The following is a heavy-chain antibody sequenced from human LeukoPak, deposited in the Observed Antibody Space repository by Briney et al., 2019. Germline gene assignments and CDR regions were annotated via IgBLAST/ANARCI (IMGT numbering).Heavy chain of an antibody. D-gene: IGHD3-16*01. Sequence: SETLSLTCAVYGGSFSGYYWSWIRQPPGKGLEWIGEINHSGGTNYNPSLKSRVTISVDTSKNQFSLKLSSVTAADTAVYYCARDRAWRNWFDPWGQGTLVTVSS. CDR2: INHSGGT. J-gene: IGHJ5*02. CDR1: GGSFSGYY. CDR3: ARDRAWRNWFDP. V-gene: IGHV4-34*01.